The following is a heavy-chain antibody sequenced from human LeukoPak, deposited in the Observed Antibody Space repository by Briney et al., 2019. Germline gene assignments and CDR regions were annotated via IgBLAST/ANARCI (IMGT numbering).Heavy chain of an antibody. V-gene: IGHV3-7*01. Sequence: GGSLRLSCAVSGFTFSGFSMSWVRQSPTKGLEWVANIKQDGSERYYVDSVKGRFTFSRDNAKNSLSLQMNNLRVEDTAVYYCARAGSHWHYVYWGQGTVVTVSS. CDR1: GFTFSGFS. CDR2: IKQDGSER. CDR3: ARAGSHWHYVY. D-gene: IGHD3-10*01. J-gene: IGHJ4*02.